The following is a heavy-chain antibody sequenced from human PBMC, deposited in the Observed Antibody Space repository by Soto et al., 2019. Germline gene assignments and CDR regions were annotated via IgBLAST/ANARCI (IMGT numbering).Heavy chain of an antibody. CDR2: VYWDDDK. Sequence: QITLKESGPPLVKPTQTLTLTCTFSGFSLTTDDVGVGWIRQFPGKALDWLAVVYWDDDKRYSPSLKSRLTITKDTSKNQVFLTMSNMDPVDTATYYCAHTRYSISSFVYWGQGTLVTVSS. CDR3: AHTRYSISSFVY. CDR1: GFSLTTDDVG. V-gene: IGHV2-5*02. D-gene: IGHD6-6*01. J-gene: IGHJ4*02.